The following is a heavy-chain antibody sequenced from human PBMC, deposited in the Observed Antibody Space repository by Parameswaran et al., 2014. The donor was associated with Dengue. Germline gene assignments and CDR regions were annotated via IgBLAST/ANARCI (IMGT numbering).Heavy chain of an antibody. Sequence: RWIRQPPGKGLEWIGYIYYSGSTNYNPSLKSRVTISVDTSKNQFSLKLSSVTAADTAVYYCARVVGRYMDVWGQGTMVTVSS. V-gene: IGHV4-59*01. CDR3: ARVVGRYMDV. J-gene: IGHJ6*03. CDR2: IYYSGST.